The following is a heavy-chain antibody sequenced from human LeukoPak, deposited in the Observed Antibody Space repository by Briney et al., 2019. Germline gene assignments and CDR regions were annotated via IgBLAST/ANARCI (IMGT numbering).Heavy chain of an antibody. CDR2: ISSSSSYI. CDR1: GFTFSSYS. Sequence: SGGSLRLSCAASGFTFSSYSMNWVRQAPGKALECVSSISSSSSYIYYADSVKGRFTISRDNAKNSLYLQMNSLRAEDTAVYYCARARYNWMFFDYWGQGTLVTVSS. J-gene: IGHJ4*02. D-gene: IGHD1-20*01. V-gene: IGHV3-21*01. CDR3: ARARYNWMFFDY.